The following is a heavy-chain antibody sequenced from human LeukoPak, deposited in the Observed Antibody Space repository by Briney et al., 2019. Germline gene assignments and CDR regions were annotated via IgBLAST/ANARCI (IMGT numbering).Heavy chain of an antibody. D-gene: IGHD3-10*01. J-gene: IGHJ4*02. CDR2: ISGSGGST. CDR1: GFTFSSYA. CDR3: AKVMTRTMVRGVPPSDY. Sequence: TGGSLRLSCAASGFTFSSYAMSWVRQAPGKGLEWVSAISGSGGSTYYADSVKGRFTISGDNSKNTLYLQMNSLRAEDTAVYYCAKVMTRTMVRGVPPSDYWGQGTLVTVSS. V-gene: IGHV3-23*01.